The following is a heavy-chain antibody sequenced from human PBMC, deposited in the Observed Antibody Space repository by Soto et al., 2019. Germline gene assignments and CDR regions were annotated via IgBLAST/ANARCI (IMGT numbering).Heavy chain of an antibody. V-gene: IGHV4-39*01. CDR1: GGSISSSSYY. J-gene: IGHJ4*02. CDR3: ARQNIVAAKVDY. D-gene: IGHD5-12*01. CDR2: IYYSGST. Sequence: QLQLQESGPGLVKPSETLSLTCTVSGGSISSSSYYWGWIRQPPGKGLEWIGSIYYSGSTYYNPSLKSRVPISVDTSKNQFCLKLSSVTAADTAVYYCARQNIVAAKVDYWGQGTLVTVSS.